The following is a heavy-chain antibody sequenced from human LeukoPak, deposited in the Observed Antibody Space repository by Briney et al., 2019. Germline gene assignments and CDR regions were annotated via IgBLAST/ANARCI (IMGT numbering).Heavy chain of an antibody. Sequence: GGSLRLSCAASGFTFSDYYMSWIRQAPGKGLEWVSYISSSSSYTNYADSVKGRFTISRDNSKNTLYLQMNSLRAEDTAVYYCAKDMDSGYDRYDAFDIWGQGTMVTVSS. CDR2: ISSSSSYT. CDR3: AKDMDSGYDRYDAFDI. V-gene: IGHV3-11*05. D-gene: IGHD5-12*01. CDR1: GFTFSDYY. J-gene: IGHJ3*02.